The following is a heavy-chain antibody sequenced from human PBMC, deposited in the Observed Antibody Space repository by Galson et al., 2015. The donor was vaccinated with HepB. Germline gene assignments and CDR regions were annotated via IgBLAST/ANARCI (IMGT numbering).Heavy chain of an antibody. Sequence: SETLSLTCTVSGGSISSSSYYWGWIRQPPGKGLEWIGSIYYSGSTYYNPSLKSRVTISVDTSKNQFSLKLSSVTAADTAVYYCARQPLAAAGLSWFDPWGQGTLVTVSS. CDR3: ARQPLAAAGLSWFDP. D-gene: IGHD6-13*01. J-gene: IGHJ5*02. CDR2: IYYSGST. V-gene: IGHV4-39*01. CDR1: GGSISSSSYY.